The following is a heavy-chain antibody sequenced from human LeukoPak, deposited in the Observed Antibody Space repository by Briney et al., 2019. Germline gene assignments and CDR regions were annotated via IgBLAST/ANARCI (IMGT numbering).Heavy chain of an antibody. CDR2: INWSGDRT. CDR1: GFTFSSYE. Sequence: GGSLRLSCAASGFTFSSYEMNWVRQAPGKGLEWVSGINWSGDRTVYAESVKGRFTISRDNVKNSLYLQMNSLRVEDTALYYCAKVSGGSGNYYYYMDVWGKGTTVTISS. CDR3: AKVSGGSGNYYYYMDV. J-gene: IGHJ6*03. V-gene: IGHV3-20*04. D-gene: IGHD3-10*01.